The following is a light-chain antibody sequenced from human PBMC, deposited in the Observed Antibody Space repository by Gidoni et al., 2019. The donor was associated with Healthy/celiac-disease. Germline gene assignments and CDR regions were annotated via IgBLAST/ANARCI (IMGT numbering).Light chain of an antibody. Sequence: DIQMTQSPSSLSASVGDRVTITCRASQSIRSYLNWYQQKPGKAPKLLIYAASSLQSGVPSRFSGSGSGTDFTLTISRLQPEDFATYYCQQSYSTPVIFGPGTKVDIK. CDR2: AAS. J-gene: IGKJ3*01. V-gene: IGKV1-39*01. CDR1: QSIRSY. CDR3: QQSYSTPVI.